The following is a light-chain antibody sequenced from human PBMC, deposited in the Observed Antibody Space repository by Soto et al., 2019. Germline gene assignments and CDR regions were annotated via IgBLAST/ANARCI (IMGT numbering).Light chain of an antibody. Sequence: EIVLTQSPGTLSLSPGERATLSCRASQSISSSYLAWYQQKPGQAPRLLIYGASNRATGIPDRFSGSGSWTDFTLAINRLEPEDFAVYYCQQYGSSSYTFGQGTKLDIK. V-gene: IGKV3-20*01. CDR3: QQYGSSSYT. J-gene: IGKJ2*01. CDR2: GAS. CDR1: QSISSSY.